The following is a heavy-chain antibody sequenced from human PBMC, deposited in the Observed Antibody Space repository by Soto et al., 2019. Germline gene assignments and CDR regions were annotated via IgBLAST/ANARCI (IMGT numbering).Heavy chain of an antibody. CDR3: ARGGVSTRTFDY. CDR1: GYNFAGYW. V-gene: IGHV5-51*01. D-gene: IGHD3-3*01. Sequence: PGESLKISCKGSGYNFAGYWIAWVRQMPGKGLELMGIIYPSDSDTRYRPSFQGQVTIPADKSISSAYLQWSSLRASDTAMYYCARGGVSTRTFDYWGQGTTVTVSS. CDR2: IYPSDSDT. J-gene: IGHJ4*02.